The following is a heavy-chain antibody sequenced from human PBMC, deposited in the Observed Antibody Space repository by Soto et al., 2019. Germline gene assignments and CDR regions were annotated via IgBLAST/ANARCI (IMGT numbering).Heavy chain of an antibody. J-gene: IGHJ6*02. CDR2: IIPIFGTT. Sequence: QVQLVQSGAEVKKPGSSVKVSCKASGDTFTRYGVSWVRQAPGQGLEWMGGIIPIFGTTNYAQKFQDRVTISADESTSIAYAELSSLRSADTAVYYCASGKYRLSLSYPHYYVLEVWCQGTTVTVSS. V-gene: IGHV1-69*01. D-gene: IGHD2-2*01. CDR3: ASGKYRLSLSYPHYYVLEV. CDR1: GDTFTRYG.